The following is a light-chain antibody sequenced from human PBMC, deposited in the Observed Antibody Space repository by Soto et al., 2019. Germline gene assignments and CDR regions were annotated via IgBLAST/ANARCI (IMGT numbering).Light chain of an antibody. Sequence: ALQLTQSPSSLSASVGDRVTITCRASQGISSALAWYQQKPGKAPKLLIYDASSLESGVPSRFSGSGSGTDFTLTITSLHPEDFATYYCQQFNNYVITFGQGTRLEIK. CDR2: DAS. CDR3: QQFNNYVIT. J-gene: IGKJ5*01. V-gene: IGKV1D-13*01. CDR1: QGISSA.